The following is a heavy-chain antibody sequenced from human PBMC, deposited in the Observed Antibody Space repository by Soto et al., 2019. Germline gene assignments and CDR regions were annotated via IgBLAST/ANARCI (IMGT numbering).Heavy chain of an antibody. CDR2: ITSDTKTI. V-gene: IGHV3-48*02. D-gene: IGHD6-19*01. Sequence: EVQLVESGGALVQPGGSLRRSCAASGFKFSIYSMNWVRQAPGKGLEWSAYITSDTKTIKYGDSVKGRFTISRDNAKNSVYLQMNDLSDEDTAVYYCARSVEGHFDYWGQGTVVTVSS. CDR3: ARSVEGHFDY. J-gene: IGHJ4*02. CDR1: GFKFSIYS.